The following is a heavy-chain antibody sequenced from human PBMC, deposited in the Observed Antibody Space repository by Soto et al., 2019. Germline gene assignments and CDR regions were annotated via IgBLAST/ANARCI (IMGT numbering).Heavy chain of an antibody. D-gene: IGHD6-13*01. Sequence: ASVKVSCKASGGTFSSYAISWVRQAPGQGLEWMGGIIPIFGTANYAQKFQGRVTITADESTSTAYMELSSLRSEDTAVYYCAREDRYSSSWHFDYWGQGTLVTVSS. J-gene: IGHJ4*02. CDR3: AREDRYSSSWHFDY. V-gene: IGHV1-69*13. CDR1: GGTFSSYA. CDR2: IIPIFGTA.